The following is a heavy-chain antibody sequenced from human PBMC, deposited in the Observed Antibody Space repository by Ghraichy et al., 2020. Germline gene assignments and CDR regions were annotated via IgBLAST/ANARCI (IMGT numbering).Heavy chain of an antibody. Sequence: GGSLRLSCAASGFTFSDYGMHWVRQPPGKGLEWVSRISWDRNHVVYADSVKGRFTISRDNVKNSLYLQMNSLRAEDTALYYCVKEYTNRNWKDGSCMYVWGQASTVTV. CDR3: VKEYTNRNWKDGSCMYV. J-gene: IGHJ6*02. CDR2: ISWDRNHV. V-gene: IGHV3-9*01. CDR1: GFTFSDYG. D-gene: IGHD1-1*01.